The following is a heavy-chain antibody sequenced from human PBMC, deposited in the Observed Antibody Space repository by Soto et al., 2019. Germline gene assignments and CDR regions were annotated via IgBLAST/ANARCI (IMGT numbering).Heavy chain of an antibody. Sequence: GGSLRLSCAASGFTFSSYAMSWVRQAPGKRLEWVSAISGSGGSTYYADSVKGRFTISRDNPENSVYLQMDSLRAEDTAVYYCARRPNSDYTVYSRHFDLWGRGTLVTVSS. CDR1: GFTFSSYA. CDR3: ARRPNSDYTVYSRHFDL. J-gene: IGHJ2*01. V-gene: IGHV3-23*01. CDR2: ISGSGGST. D-gene: IGHD3-9*01.